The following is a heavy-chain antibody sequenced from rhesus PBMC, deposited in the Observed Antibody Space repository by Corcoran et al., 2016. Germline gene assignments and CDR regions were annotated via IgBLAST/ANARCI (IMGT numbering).Heavy chain of an antibody. V-gene: IGHV3-201*01. D-gene: IGHD3-3*01. J-gene: IGHJ5-1*01. CDR3: ARGEYLDFTYNGFDV. CDR1: GFPFDDYA. Sequence: EVQLVESGGGVVQPGGSLRLSCAASGFPFDDYAMHWVRQAPGRGLEWVSGISWSGASTYYADSVKGQFTISRDNAKNSLYLQMGSLRAEDTALYYCARGEYLDFTYNGFDVWGPGVLVTVSS. CDR2: ISWSGAST.